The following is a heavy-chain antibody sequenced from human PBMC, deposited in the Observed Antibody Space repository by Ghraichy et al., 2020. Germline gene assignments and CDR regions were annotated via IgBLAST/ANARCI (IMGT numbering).Heavy chain of an antibody. D-gene: IGHD6-25*01. CDR1: GFTVINNF. J-gene: IGHJ5*02. V-gene: IGHV3-66*01. Sequence: GGSLRLSCAASGFTVINNFMTWVRQAPGKGLEWVALIYSGGTTSYADSVKGRFTLSRDSSKNTVYLQMNSLRVDDTAVYYCARGVSSSEAGSWGQGTLVTFS. CDR2: IYSGGTT. CDR3: ARGVSSSEAGS.